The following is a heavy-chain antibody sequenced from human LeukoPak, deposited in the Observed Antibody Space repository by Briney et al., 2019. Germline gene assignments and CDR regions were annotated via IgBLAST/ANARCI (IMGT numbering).Heavy chain of an antibody. Sequence: GRSLRLSCAASGFTFSSYGMHWVRQAPGKGLEWVAVISYDGSNKYYADSVKGRFTISRDNSKNTPYLQMNSLRAEDTAVYYCAAAGPYSSGWHFDYWGQGTLVTVSS. CDR1: GFTFSSYG. CDR3: AAAGPYSSGWHFDY. V-gene: IGHV3-30*03. J-gene: IGHJ4*02. CDR2: ISYDGSNK. D-gene: IGHD6-19*01.